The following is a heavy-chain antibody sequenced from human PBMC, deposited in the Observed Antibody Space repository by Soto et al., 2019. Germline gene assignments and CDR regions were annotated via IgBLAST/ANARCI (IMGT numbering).Heavy chain of an antibody. J-gene: IGHJ6*03. CDR1: GGTFSSYT. Sequence: QVQLVQSGAEVKKPGSSVKVSCKASGGTFSSYTISWVRQAPGQGLEWMGRIIPMLGIANYAQKLQGRVTITADKPTSTAYMELSSLRSEDTTVYYCARGPMTTLGHYYYYMDVWGKGTTVTVSS. D-gene: IGHD4-4*01. CDR2: IIPMLGIA. CDR3: ARGPMTTLGHYYYYMDV. V-gene: IGHV1-69*02.